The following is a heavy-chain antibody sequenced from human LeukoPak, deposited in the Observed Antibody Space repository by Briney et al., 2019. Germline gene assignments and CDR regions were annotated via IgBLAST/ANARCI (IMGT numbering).Heavy chain of an antibody. V-gene: IGHV4-34*01. Sequence: SETLSLTCAVYGGSFSGYYWSWIRQPPGKGLEWIGAINHSGSTNYNPSLKSRVTISVDTSKNQFSLKLSSVAAADTAVYYCARVRAAAGTGYYYYYYMDVWGKGTTVTVSS. CDR2: INHSGST. J-gene: IGHJ6*03. CDR1: GGSFSGYY. CDR3: ARVRAAAGTGYYYYYYMDV. D-gene: IGHD6-13*01.